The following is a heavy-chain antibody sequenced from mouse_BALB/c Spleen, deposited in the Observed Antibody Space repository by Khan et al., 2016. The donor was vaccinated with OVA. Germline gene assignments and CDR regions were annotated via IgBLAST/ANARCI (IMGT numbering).Heavy chain of an antibody. Sequence: EVQLQESGPGLVKPSQSLSLTCTVTGYSITSDYAWDWIRQFPGNKLEWMGYISYGGSTGYNPSFKSRISITRDPSKNQFFLQLNSVTTEDTATYYCARKSYYGYAMNYWGQGTSVTVSS. CDR1: GYSITSDYA. J-gene: IGHJ4*01. CDR3: ARKSYYGYAMNY. V-gene: IGHV3-2*02. CDR2: ISYGGST. D-gene: IGHD1-1*01.